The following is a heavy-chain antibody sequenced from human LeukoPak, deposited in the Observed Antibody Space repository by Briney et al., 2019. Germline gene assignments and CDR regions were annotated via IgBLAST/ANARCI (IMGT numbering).Heavy chain of an antibody. V-gene: IGHV3-7*01. CDR3: TNGGNLDY. J-gene: IGHJ4*02. CDR1: GFTFSGFW. Sequence: GGSLRLSCAASGFTFSGFWMSWVRQAPGKGLEWVANINEDGREEHYVDSVKGRFTISRDNGKNSLFLQMNSLRAEDTAVYYCTNGGNLDYWGQGTLVTVSS. CDR2: INEDGREE. D-gene: IGHD3-10*01.